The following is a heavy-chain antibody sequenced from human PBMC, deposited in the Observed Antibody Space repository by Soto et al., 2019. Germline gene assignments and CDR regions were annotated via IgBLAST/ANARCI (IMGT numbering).Heavy chain of an antibody. Sequence: SETLSLTCTVSGGSISSYYWSWIRQPPGKGLEWIGYIYYSGSTNYNPSLKSRVTISVDTSKNQFSLKLSSVTAADTAVYYCARSSGDWGFYPQHFDYWGQGTLVTVSS. V-gene: IGHV4-59*01. CDR1: GGSISSYY. CDR2: IYYSGST. D-gene: IGHD7-27*01. J-gene: IGHJ4*02. CDR3: ARSSGDWGFYPQHFDY.